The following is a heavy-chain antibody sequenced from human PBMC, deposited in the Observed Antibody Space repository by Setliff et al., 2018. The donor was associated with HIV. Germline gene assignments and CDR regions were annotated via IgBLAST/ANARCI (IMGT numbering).Heavy chain of an antibody. V-gene: IGHV1-69*13. Sequence: GPPVKVSCKASGGTFSSYPISWVRQAPGQGLEWMGGIIPIFGTTHYAQKFQGRVTVTADESTSTAYMQLSSLRSDDTAGYYCARGRNYDSSGYGDYYYYMDVWGKGTTVTVSS. CDR3: ARGRNYDSSGYGDYYYYMDV. D-gene: IGHD3-22*01. J-gene: IGHJ6*03. CDR1: GGTFSSYP. CDR2: IIPIFGTT.